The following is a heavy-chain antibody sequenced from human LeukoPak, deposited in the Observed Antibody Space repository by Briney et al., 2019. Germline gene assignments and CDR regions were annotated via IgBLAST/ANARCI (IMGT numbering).Heavy chain of an antibody. Sequence: GGSLRLSCAASGFTFSSYSMNWVRQAPGKGLEWVSSISSSSSHIYYADSVKGRFTISRDNAKNSLYLQMNSLRAEDTAIYYCVRDRGTYRPIDYWGQGTLVTVSS. J-gene: IGHJ4*02. D-gene: IGHD1-26*01. CDR2: ISSSSSHI. CDR3: VRDRGTYRPIDY. V-gene: IGHV3-21*04. CDR1: GFTFSSYS.